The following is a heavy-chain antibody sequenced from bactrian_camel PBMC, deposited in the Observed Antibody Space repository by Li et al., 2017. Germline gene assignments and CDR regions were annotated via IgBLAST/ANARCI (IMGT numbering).Heavy chain of an antibody. CDR1: GFNVSAYY. Sequence: VQLVESGGGLVQPGGSLRLSCAASGFNVSAYYMSWVRQAPGKGLEWVSTIGGGGGTSYPDSLKGRFIISGDSAKNTVYLQMNNLKPEDTAEYYCVARYSYSCGLGVAFDNWGQGTQVTVS. CDR2: IGGGGGT. D-gene: IGHD3*01. CDR3: VARYSYSCGLGVAFDN. V-gene: IGHV3S40*01. J-gene: IGHJ4*01.